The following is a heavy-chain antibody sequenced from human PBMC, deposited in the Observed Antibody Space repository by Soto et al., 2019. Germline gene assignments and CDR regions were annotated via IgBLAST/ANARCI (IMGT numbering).Heavy chain of an antibody. CDR3: ARDLGDSSSWYSSY. CDR1: GFTFSSYI. J-gene: IGHJ4*02. V-gene: IGHV3-21*01. Sequence: GGSLRLSCAASGFTFSSYIMNWVRQAPGKGLEWVSSISSSSSYIYYADSVKGRFTISKKKDNNSLYLQMNSQRADVTAVYYCARDLGDSSSWYSSYWGQGTLV. D-gene: IGHD6-13*01. CDR2: ISSSSSYI.